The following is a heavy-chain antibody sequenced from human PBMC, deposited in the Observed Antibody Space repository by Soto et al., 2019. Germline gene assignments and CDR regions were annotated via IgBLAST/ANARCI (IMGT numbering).Heavy chain of an antibody. V-gene: IGHV2-5*02. Sequence: QITLKESGPTREKPTQTLTLTCTYSGFSLRTTGVGVGWIRQPPGKALEWLGIIYWDDDKRYSPSLKSRLTLPSDISKSQVVMTMTNMGPVDTATYFCAHTWGLPFDYWGPGNLVIVSS. CDR2: IYWDDDK. CDR3: AHTWGLPFDY. J-gene: IGHJ4*01. CDR1: GFSLRTTGVG. D-gene: IGHD3-16*01.